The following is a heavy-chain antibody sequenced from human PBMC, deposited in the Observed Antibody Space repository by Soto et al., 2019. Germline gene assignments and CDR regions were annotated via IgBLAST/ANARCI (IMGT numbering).Heavy chain of an antibody. J-gene: IGHJ6*02. Sequence: LRLSCAASGFTFSSYDMHWVRQATGKGLEWVSAIGTAGDPYYPGSVKGRFTISRENAKNSLYLQMNSLRAGDTAVYYCARGGYSSGWYGAYYYYGMDVWGQGTTVTVSS. D-gene: IGHD6-19*01. CDR3: ARGGYSSGWYGAYYYYGMDV. CDR1: GFTFSSYD. V-gene: IGHV3-13*05. CDR2: IGTAGDP.